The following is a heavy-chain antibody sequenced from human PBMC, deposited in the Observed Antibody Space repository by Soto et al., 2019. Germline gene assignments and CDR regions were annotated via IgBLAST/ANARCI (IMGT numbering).Heavy chain of an antibody. V-gene: IGHV3-21*01. CDR2: ISSSSSYI. CDR1: GFTFSSYS. D-gene: IGHD6-6*01. Sequence: EVQLVESGGGLVKPGGSLRLSCAASGFTFSSYSMNWVRQAPGKGLEWVSSISSSSSYIYYADSVKGRFTISRDNAKNSLYLQMNSLRAEDTAVYYCAREVGLAARSGYMDVWGKGTTVTVSS. J-gene: IGHJ6*03. CDR3: AREVGLAARSGYMDV.